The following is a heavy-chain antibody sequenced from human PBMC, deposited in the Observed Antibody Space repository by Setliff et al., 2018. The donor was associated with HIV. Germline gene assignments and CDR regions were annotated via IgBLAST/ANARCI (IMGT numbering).Heavy chain of an antibody. Sequence: ASVKVSCKASGYTFTSYTMNWVRQAPGQGLEWMGWISAYNGNTDFAQKFQGRITLTTDTSSNTAYMELRSLRSDDTAIYYCARDLFRWAAAGPNYFDSWGQGTLVTVSS. CDR1: GYTFTSYT. CDR2: ISAYNGNT. D-gene: IGHD6-13*01. J-gene: IGHJ4*02. CDR3: ARDLFRWAAAGPNYFDS. V-gene: IGHV1-18*01.